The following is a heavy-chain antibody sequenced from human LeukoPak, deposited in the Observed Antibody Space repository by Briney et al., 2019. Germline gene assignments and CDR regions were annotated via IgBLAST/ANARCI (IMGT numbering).Heavy chain of an antibody. CDR3: ARGLARYAFDI. J-gene: IGHJ3*02. CDR1: GFTFSSYS. Sequence: MSGGSLRLSCAASGFTFSSYSMNWVRQAPGKGLEWVSSISISSTYIYYGDSVKGRFTISRDNAKNSLYLQMNSLRAEDTAVYYCARGLARYAFDIWGQGTMVTVSS. D-gene: IGHD3-16*01. CDR2: ISISSTYI. V-gene: IGHV3-21*04.